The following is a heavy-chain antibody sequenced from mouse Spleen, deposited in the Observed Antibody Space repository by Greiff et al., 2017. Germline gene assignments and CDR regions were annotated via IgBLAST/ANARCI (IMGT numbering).Heavy chain of an antibody. CDR2: IDPETGGT. D-gene: IGHD2-10*01. V-gene: IGHV1-15*01. CDR1: GYTFTDYE. CDR3: TRGRALLFDY. J-gene: IGHJ2*01. Sequence: QVQLKQSGAELVRPGASVTLSCKASGYTFTDYEMHWVKQTPVHGLEWIGAIDPETGGTAYNQKFKGKAILTADKSSSTAYMELRSLTSEDSAVYYCTRGRALLFDYWGQGTTRTVSS.